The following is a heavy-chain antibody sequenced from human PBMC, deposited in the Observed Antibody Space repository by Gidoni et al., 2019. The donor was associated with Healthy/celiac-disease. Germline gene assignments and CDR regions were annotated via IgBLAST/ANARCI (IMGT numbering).Heavy chain of an antibody. CDR2: IIGSGCSP. Sequence: EVQLLESGGGLVQPGGSLRLSCAASGFTLSSYAMSWVRQAPGKGLWWVSAIIGSGCSPYYADSVTGRFTIARDNSKNTLYLQMNSLRAEDPAVYYCAKGWIQLWPQYFDYWGQGTLVTVSS. J-gene: IGHJ4*02. CDR1: GFTLSSYA. CDR3: AKGWIQLWPQYFDY. V-gene: IGHV3-23*01. D-gene: IGHD5-18*01.